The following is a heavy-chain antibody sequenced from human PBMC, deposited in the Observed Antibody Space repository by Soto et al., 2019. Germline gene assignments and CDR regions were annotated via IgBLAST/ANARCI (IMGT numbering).Heavy chain of an antibody. CDR2: INHSAST. Sequence: SGTLSLTCAVHGGSFSCYFWGWISQPAGNRLEWIGEINHSASTNYNPSLKSRVTISVDTSKNQFSLKLSSVTAADTAVYYCARDSGVQLWSPGGYYYYGMDVWGQGPTVT. V-gene: IGHV4-34*01. J-gene: IGHJ6*02. D-gene: IGHD5-18*01. CDR3: ARDSGVQLWSPGGYYYYGMDV. CDR1: GGSFSCYF.